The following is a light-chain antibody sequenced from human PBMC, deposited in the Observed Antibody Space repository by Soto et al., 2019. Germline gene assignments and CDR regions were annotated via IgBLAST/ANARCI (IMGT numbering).Light chain of an antibody. CDR2: DVS. CDR1: SSDVGGYNY. V-gene: IGLV2-11*01. Sequence: QSVLTQPRSVSGSPGQSVTISCTGTSSDVGGYNYVSWYQQHPGKAPKLMIYDVSERPSGVPDRFSGSKSGNTASLTISGLQAEDEADYYCCSYAGSFHVFGTGTKVTVL. CDR3: CSYAGSFHV. J-gene: IGLJ1*01.